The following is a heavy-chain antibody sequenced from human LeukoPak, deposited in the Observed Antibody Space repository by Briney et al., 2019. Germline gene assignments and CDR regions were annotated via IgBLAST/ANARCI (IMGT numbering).Heavy chain of an antibody. CDR1: GGTFSSYA. Sequence: PRASVKVSCKASGGTFSSYAISWVRQAPGQGLEWMGGIIPIFGTANYAQKFQGRVTITADESTSTAYLELSSLRSEDTAVYYCARGHRYCSGGSCYFRSQDYYYYMDVWGKGTTVTVSS. J-gene: IGHJ6*03. V-gene: IGHV1-69*13. CDR3: ARGHRYCSGGSCYFRSQDYYYYMDV. CDR2: IIPIFGTA. D-gene: IGHD2-15*01.